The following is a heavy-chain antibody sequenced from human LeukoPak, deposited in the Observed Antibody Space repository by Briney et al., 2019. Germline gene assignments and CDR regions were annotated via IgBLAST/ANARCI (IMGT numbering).Heavy chain of an antibody. Sequence: SETLSLTCTVSGGSISSSYWSWIQQPPGKGLEWIASIYDSETTKYNPSLRSRATISSDTSKNQFSLKLSSVTAADTAVYYCARQAYSSGWYTAAYWGQGTLVTVSS. CDR1: GGSISSSY. V-gene: IGHV4-59*08. CDR3: ARQAYSSGWYTAAY. J-gene: IGHJ4*02. CDR2: IYDSETT. D-gene: IGHD6-19*01.